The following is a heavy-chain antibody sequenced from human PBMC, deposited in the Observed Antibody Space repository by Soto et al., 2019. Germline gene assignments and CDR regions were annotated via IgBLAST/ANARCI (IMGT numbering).Heavy chain of an antibody. Sequence: XVCLRLSCAACGFSFSSYWMHWVRQAPGKGLVWVSRINSDGSSTSYADSVKGRFTISRDNAKNTLYLQMNSLRAEDKAVYYCATNWFDPWGQGTLVTVSS. CDR2: INSDGSST. V-gene: IGHV3-74*01. CDR1: GFSFSSYW. CDR3: ATNWFDP. J-gene: IGHJ5*02.